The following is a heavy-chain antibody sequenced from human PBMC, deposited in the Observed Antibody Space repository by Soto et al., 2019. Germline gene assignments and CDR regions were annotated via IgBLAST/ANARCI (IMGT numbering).Heavy chain of an antibody. CDR3: AKDPEGLRRELLWFGESNSWSTFDY. V-gene: IGHV3-23*01. D-gene: IGHD3-10*01. CDR2: ISGSGGST. CDR1: GFTFSSYA. Sequence: EVQLLESGGGLVQPGGSLRLSCAASGFTFSSYAMSWVRQAPGKGLEWVSAISGSGGSTYYADSVKGRFTISRDNSKNTLYLQMNSLRAEDTAVYYCAKDPEGLRRELLWFGESNSWSTFDYWGQGTLVTVSS. J-gene: IGHJ4*02.